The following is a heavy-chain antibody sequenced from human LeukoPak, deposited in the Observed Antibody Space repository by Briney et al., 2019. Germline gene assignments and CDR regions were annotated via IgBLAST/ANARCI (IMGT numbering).Heavy chain of an antibody. J-gene: IGHJ4*02. CDR2: ISGSGGST. CDR3: AKGRGSYKRELSGLDY. V-gene: IGHV3-21*01. D-gene: IGHD1-26*01. Sequence: AGGSLRLSCAASGFTFSSYSMNWVRQAPGKGLEWVSAISGSGGSTYYADSVKGRFTISRDNAKNSLYLQMNSLRAEDTAVYYCAKGRGSYKRELSGLDYWGQGTLVTVSS. CDR1: GFTFSSYS.